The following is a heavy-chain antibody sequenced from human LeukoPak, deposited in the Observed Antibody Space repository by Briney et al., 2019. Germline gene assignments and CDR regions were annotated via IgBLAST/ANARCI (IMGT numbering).Heavy chain of an antibody. D-gene: IGHD5-18*01. Sequence: SVKVSCKASGGTFISYAISWVRQAPGQGLEWMGGIIPIFGTANYAQKFQGIVTITADESTSTAYMELSSLRSEDTAVYYCAREAEYSYGTHFDYWGQGTLVTVSS. CDR2: IIPIFGTA. J-gene: IGHJ4*02. CDR3: AREAEYSYGTHFDY. CDR1: GGTFISYA. V-gene: IGHV1-69*13.